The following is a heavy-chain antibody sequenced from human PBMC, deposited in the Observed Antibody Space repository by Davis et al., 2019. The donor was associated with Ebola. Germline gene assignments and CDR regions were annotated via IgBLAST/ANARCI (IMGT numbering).Heavy chain of an antibody. D-gene: IGHD2-2*01. V-gene: IGHV3-7*01. J-gene: IGHJ4*02. CDR2: IKQDGSEK. CDR1: GFTFSSYW. Sequence: GESLKISCVASGFTFSSYWMSWVRQAPGKGLEWVANIKQDGSEKYYVDSVKGRFTISRDNAKNSLYLQMNSLRAEDTAVYYCASRGYCSSTSCYAPFDYWGQGTLVTVSS. CDR3: ASRGYCSSTSCYAPFDY.